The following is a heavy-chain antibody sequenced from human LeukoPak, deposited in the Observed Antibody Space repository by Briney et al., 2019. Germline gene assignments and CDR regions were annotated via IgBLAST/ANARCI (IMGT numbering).Heavy chain of an antibody. CDR3: ARAPEWLAIYYFDY. Sequence: GGSLRLSCAASGFTFSSYWMHWVRHAPGKGLVWVSRINSDGSSTSYADSVKVRFTISRDNAKNTLYLQMNSLRAEDTAVYYCARAPEWLAIYYFDYWGQGTLVTVSS. V-gene: IGHV3-74*01. CDR2: INSDGSST. CDR1: GFTFSSYW. J-gene: IGHJ4*02. D-gene: IGHD6-19*01.